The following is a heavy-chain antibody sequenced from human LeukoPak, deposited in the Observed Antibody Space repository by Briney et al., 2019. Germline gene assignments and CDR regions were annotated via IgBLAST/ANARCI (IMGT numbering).Heavy chain of an antibody. CDR3: ARVVSCSGGSCYSNWFDP. Sequence: SVKVSCKASGGTFSSYAISWVRQAPGQGLEWMARIIPILGIANYAQKFQGRVTITADKSTSTAYMELSSLRSEDTAVYYCARVVSCSGGSCYSNWFDPWGQGTLVTVSS. V-gene: IGHV1-69*04. J-gene: IGHJ5*02. CDR2: IIPILGIA. D-gene: IGHD2-15*01. CDR1: GGTFSSYA.